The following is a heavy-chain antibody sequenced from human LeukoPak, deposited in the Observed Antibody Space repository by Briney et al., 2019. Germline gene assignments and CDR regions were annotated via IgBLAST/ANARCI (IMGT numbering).Heavy chain of an antibody. Sequence: GRSLRLSCAASGLSFRNYDIHWVRQSPGKGLECVAVISYDGSNEYYADSVKGRFTISRDNSKNTLYLQMNSLRVEDTAIYYCASPSRFGSGTYPPDYWGQGTLVTVSS. CDR1: GLSFRNYD. J-gene: IGHJ4*02. CDR3: ASPSRFGSGTYPPDY. CDR2: ISYDGSNE. D-gene: IGHD3-10*01. V-gene: IGHV3-30-3*01.